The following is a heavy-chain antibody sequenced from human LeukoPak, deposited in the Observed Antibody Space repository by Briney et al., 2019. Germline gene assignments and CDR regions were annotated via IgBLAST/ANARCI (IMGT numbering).Heavy chain of an antibody. CDR3: ARAPPTYFWSGYGYYYMDV. CDR1: CGSISSGDYY. D-gene: IGHD3-3*01. CDR2: IYYSGST. J-gene: IGHJ6*03. V-gene: IGHV4-30-4*08. Sequence: SETLSLTCTVSCGSISSGDYYWSWIRQPPGKGLGWIGYIYYSGSTYYNPSLKSRVTISVDTSKNQFSLKLSSVTAADTAVYYCARAPPTYFWSGYGYYYMDVWGKGTTVTVSS.